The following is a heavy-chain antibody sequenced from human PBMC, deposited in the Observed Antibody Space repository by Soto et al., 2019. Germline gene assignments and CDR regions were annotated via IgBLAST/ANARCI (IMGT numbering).Heavy chain of an antibody. J-gene: IGHJ6*02. Sequence: QVQLVESGGGVVQPGRSLRLSCAASGFTLRSYAMHWVRQAPGKGLEWVAVISYEGSNQYYADSVKGRFTLTRDNSKKTVDLQMHSLRADDTAVYYCARSASYYGIDVWGQGTTVTVSS. CDR2: ISYEGSNQ. CDR3: ARSASYYGIDV. CDR1: GFTLRSYA. V-gene: IGHV3-30*04.